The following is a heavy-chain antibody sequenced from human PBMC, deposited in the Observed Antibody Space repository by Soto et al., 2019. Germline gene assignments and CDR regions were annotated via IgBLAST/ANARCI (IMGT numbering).Heavy chain of an antibody. J-gene: IGHJ4*02. D-gene: IGHD3-22*01. CDR1: GYTFTSYG. Sequence: ASVKVSCKASGYTFTSYGFSWVRPAPGQGLEWMGWISAYNGNTNYAQKLQGRVTMTTDTSTSTAYMELRSLRSDDTAVYYCARDPSPDSSGYYSDYWGQGTLVTVSS. V-gene: IGHV1-18*01. CDR2: ISAYNGNT. CDR3: ARDPSPDSSGYYSDY.